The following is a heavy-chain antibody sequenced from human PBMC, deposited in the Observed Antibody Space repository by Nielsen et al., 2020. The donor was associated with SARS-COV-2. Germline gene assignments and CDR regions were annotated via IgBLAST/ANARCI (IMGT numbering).Heavy chain of an antibody. Sequence: WVRQAPGQGLEWMGWISAYNGITNYAQKLQGRVTMTTDTSTSTAYMELRSLRSDDTAVYYCARESLRFFGPHSSRGKFDYWGQGTLVTVSS. J-gene: IGHJ4*02. CDR2: ISAYNGIT. V-gene: IGHV1-18*01. CDR3: ARESLRFFGPHSSRGKFDY. D-gene: IGHD3-3*01.